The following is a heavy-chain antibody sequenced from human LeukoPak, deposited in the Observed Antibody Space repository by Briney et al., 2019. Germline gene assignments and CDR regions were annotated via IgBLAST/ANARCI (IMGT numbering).Heavy chain of an antibody. CDR3: ARARASGRSGFDY. J-gene: IGHJ4*02. V-gene: IGHV3-48*02. CDR1: GLTVSSYS. Sequence: GGSLRLSCVAPGLTVSSYSMNWVRQAPGKGLEWVSYISSSSSTIYYADSVKGRFTISRDNAKNSLDLQMNSLRDEDTAVYYCARARASGRSGFDYWGQGTLVTVSS. D-gene: IGHD2-15*01. CDR2: ISSSSSTI.